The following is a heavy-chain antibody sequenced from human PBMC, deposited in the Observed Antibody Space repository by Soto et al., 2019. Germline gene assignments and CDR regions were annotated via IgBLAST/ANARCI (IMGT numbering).Heavy chain of an antibody. D-gene: IGHD6-6*01. Sequence: ASVKVSCKASGYTFTSYDINWVRQATGQGLEWVGWVNPNSGDTGYAQKFQGRVTMTKNASISTAYMELSSLRSEDTAVYYCAREGYTTSSGPRGNWFDPWGQGTLVTVSS. CDR2: VNPNSGDT. CDR3: AREGYTTSSGPRGNWFDP. J-gene: IGHJ5*02. V-gene: IGHV1-8*01. CDR1: GYTFTSYD.